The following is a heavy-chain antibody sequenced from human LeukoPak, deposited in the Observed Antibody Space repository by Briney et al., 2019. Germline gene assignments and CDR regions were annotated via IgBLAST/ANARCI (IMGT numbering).Heavy chain of an antibody. Sequence: VQPGGSLRLSCAASGFTFSSYAMSWVRQAPGKGLEWVSAISGSGGSTYYADSVKGRFTISRDNSKNTLYLQMNSLRAEDTAVYYCAELSIAVAGSLFDFDYWGQGTLVTVSS. CDR1: GFTFSSYA. CDR3: AELSIAVAGSLFDFDY. D-gene: IGHD6-19*01. CDR2: ISGSGGST. J-gene: IGHJ4*02. V-gene: IGHV3-23*01.